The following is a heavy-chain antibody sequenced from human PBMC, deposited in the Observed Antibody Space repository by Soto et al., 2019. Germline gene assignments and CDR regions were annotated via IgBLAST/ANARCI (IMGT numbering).Heavy chain of an antibody. CDR2: ISGSGGST. CDR1: GFTFSSYA. J-gene: IGHJ4*02. V-gene: IGHV3-23*01. D-gene: IGHD5-18*01. CDR3: AKASGYSYGYDLGY. Sequence: EVQLLESGGGLVQPGGSLGLSCAASGFTFSSYAMSWVRQAPGKGLEWVSTISGSGGSTYYADSVKGRYTISRDNSKNTLYMQMNSLRAEDTAVYYCAKASGYSYGYDLGYWGQGTLVTVSS.